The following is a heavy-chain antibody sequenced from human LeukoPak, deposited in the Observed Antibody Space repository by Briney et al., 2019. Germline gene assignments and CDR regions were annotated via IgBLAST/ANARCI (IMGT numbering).Heavy chain of an antibody. Sequence: SVKVSCKASGGTFSSYAISWLRQAPGQGLEWMGGIIPIFGTANYAQKFQGRVTITTDESTSTAYMELSSLRSEDTAVYYYAGAGRIYGGIPFDYWGQGTLVTVSS. CDR2: IIPIFGTA. D-gene: IGHD4-23*01. J-gene: IGHJ4*02. V-gene: IGHV1-69*05. CDR1: GGTFSSYA. CDR3: AGAGRIYGGIPFDY.